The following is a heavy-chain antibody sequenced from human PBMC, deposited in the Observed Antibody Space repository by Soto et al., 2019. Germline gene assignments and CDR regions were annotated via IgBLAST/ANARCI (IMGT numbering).Heavy chain of an antibody. CDR3: ARDIVVVPAAEPMPNWFDP. J-gene: IGHJ5*02. Sequence: PSETLSVTCAVDGGSFSGYCWSWIRQPPGKGLEWIGEINHSGSTNYNPSLKSRVTISVDTSKNQFSLKLSSVTAADTAVYYCARDIVVVPAAEPMPNWFDPWGQGTLVTVSS. CDR2: INHSGST. D-gene: IGHD2-2*01. CDR1: GGSFSGYC. V-gene: IGHV4-34*01.